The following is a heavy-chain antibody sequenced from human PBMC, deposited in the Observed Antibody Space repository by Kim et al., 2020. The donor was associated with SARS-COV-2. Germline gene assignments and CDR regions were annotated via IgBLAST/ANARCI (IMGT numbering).Heavy chain of an antibody. CDR2: IFHSGNT. CDR1: SDSMTAYY. CDR3: ARYEGRASWPHFDF. Sequence: SETLSLTCTVSSDSMTAYYWSWIRQVPGKGLEWIGYIFHSGNTNYSPSLKSGVIISWDTSRNQFSLALTSVTEADTAAYYCARYEGRASWPHFDFWGQG. D-gene: IGHD3-3*01. V-gene: IGHV4-59*01. J-gene: IGHJ5*01.